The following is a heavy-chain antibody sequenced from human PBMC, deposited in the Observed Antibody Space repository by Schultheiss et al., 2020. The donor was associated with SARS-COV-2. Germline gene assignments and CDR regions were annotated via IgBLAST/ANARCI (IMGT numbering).Heavy chain of an antibody. CDR2: IYSGGST. CDR3: AKDRNIEGVAEGLMDV. CDR1: GFTVSSNY. D-gene: IGHD1-26*01. V-gene: IGHV3-53*05. J-gene: IGHJ6*02. Sequence: GGSLRLSCAASGFTVSSNYMSWVRQAPGKGLEWVSVIYSGGSTYYADSVKGRFTISRDNSKNTLYLQMSSLRAEDTAVYYCAKDRNIEGVAEGLMDVWGQGTTVTVSS.